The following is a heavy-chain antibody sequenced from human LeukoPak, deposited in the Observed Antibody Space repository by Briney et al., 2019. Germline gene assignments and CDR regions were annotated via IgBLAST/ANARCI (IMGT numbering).Heavy chain of an antibody. CDR1: GYTFTGYY. J-gene: IGHJ4*02. D-gene: IGHD3-10*01. Sequence: ASVKVSCKASGYTFTGYYMHWVRQAPGQGLEWMGWINPNSGGTNYAQKFQGRVTMTRNTSISTAYMELSSLRSEDTAVYYCARGYYSLLWFGDGDYWGQGTLVTVSS. CDR3: ARGYYSLLWFGDGDY. V-gene: IGHV1-2*02. CDR2: INPNSGGT.